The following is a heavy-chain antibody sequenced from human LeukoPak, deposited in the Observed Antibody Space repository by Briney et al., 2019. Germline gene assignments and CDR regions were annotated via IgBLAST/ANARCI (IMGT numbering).Heavy chain of an antibody. J-gene: IGHJ4*02. D-gene: IGHD6-6*01. CDR2: ISHSGST. V-gene: IGHV4-34*01. CDR1: GGSLIDYY. Sequence: SETLSLTCAVSGGSLIDYYWSWIRQPPGKGLEWIGEISHSGSTRYNPSLKSRVTVSVDTSNNQFSLNLTSVTAADTAVYYCARRSHYSTSSGASGWGQGTLVTVSS. CDR3: ARRSHYSTSSGASG.